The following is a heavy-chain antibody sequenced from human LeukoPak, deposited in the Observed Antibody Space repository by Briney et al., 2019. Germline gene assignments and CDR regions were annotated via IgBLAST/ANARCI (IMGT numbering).Heavy chain of an antibody. CDR2: IYYIGST. J-gene: IGHJ4*02. Sequence: PSETLSLTCTVSGGSISSSSYYWGWIRQPPGKGLEGIGSIYYIGSTYYNPSLKSRVTISVDTSKNQFSLKLSSVTAADTAVYYRARQRGYSYGCGYWGQGTLVTVSS. V-gene: IGHV4-39*01. CDR3: ARQRGYSYGCGY. D-gene: IGHD5-18*01. CDR1: GGSISSSSYY.